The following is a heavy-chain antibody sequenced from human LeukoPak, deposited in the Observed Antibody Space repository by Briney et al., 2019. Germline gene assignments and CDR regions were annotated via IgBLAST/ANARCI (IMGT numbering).Heavy chain of an antibody. D-gene: IGHD2-2*01. CDR3: AISVVNDAFDI. J-gene: IGHJ3*02. V-gene: IGHV3-48*02. CDR2: ISSSSSPI. Sequence: GGSLRLSCAASGFTFSSYSMNWVRQAPGKGLEWVSYISSSSSPIHYADSVKGRFTISRDNAKNSLYLQMNGLRDEDTAVYYCAISVVNDAFDIWGQGTMVTVSS. CDR1: GFTFSSYS.